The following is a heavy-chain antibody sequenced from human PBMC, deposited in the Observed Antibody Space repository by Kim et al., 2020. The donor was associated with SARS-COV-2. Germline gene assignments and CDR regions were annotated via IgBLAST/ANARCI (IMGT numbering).Heavy chain of an antibody. J-gene: IGHJ4*02. D-gene: IGHD2-15*01. CDR3: AKDIGGMEY. V-gene: IGHV3-9*01. CDR2: GSI. Sequence: GSIGYADSVKGRFTISRDNAKNSLYLQMNSLRAEDTALYYCAKDIGGMEYWGQGTLVTVSS.